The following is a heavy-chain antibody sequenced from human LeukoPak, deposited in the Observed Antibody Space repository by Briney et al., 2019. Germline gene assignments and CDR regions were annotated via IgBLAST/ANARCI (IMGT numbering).Heavy chain of an antibody. J-gene: IGHJ4*02. V-gene: IGHV4-39*07. D-gene: IGHD3-10*01. CDR3: ARVWFGITGYYFDY. CDR1: GGSISSSSYY. CDR2: IYYSGST. Sequence: PSETLSLTCTVSGGSISSSSYYWGWIRQPPGKGLEWIGSIYYSGSTYYNPSLKSRVTISVDTSKNQFSLKLSSVTAADTAVYYCARVWFGITGYYFDYWGQGTLVTVSS.